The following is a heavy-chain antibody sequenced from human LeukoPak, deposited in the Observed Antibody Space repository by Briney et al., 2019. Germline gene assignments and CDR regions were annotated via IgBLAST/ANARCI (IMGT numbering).Heavy chain of an antibody. Sequence: PGGSLRLSCSASGFTFSSYAMHWVRQAPGKGLEYVSAISSNGGSTYYADSVKGRFTISRDNSKNTLYLQMSSLRAEDTAVYYCVKTAGGAGTTGYYYGMDVWGKGTTVTVSS. V-gene: IGHV3-64D*06. CDR1: GFTFSSYA. CDR2: ISSNGGST. D-gene: IGHD3-16*01. CDR3: VKTAGGAGTTGYYYGMDV. J-gene: IGHJ6*04.